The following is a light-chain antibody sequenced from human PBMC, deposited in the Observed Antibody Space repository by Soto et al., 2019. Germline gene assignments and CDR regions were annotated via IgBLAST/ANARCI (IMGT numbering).Light chain of an antibody. V-gene: IGLV2-11*01. CDR1: SSDVGAYND. J-gene: IGLJ2*01. CDR3: CSYAGSYTL. CDR2: DVS. Sequence: QSALAQPRSVSGSPGQSVTISCTGTSSDVGAYNDVSWYQQHPGKAPKLMIYDVSKRPSGVPDRFSGSKSGNTASLTISGLQAEDEADYYCCSYAGSYTLFGGGTKVTVL.